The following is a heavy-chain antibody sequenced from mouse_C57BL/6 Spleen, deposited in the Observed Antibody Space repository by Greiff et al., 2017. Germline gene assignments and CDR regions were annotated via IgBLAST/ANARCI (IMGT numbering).Heavy chain of an antibody. CDR1: GFTFNTYA. D-gene: IGHD4-1*01. CDR3: GREELAHWYFDV. CDR2: LRSKSSNYAT. V-gene: IGHV10-3*01. J-gene: IGHJ1*03. Sequence: EVMLVESGGGLVQPKGSLKLSCAASGFTFNTYAMHWVRQAPGKGLEWVARLRSKSSNYATYYADSVKDRFTISRDDSQSMLYLQMNNLKTEDTAMYYCGREELAHWYFDVWGTGTTVTVSS.